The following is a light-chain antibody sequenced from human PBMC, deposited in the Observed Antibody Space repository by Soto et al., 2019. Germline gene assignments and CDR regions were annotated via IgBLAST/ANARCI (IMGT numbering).Light chain of an antibody. CDR2: DAS. CDR1: QSVSSY. J-gene: IGKJ1*01. Sequence: EIVLTQSPATLSSSPGERATLSCRASQSVSSYLAWYQQKPGQAPRLLIYDASDRASGIPARFSGSGSGTDFTLTISSLEPEDFAVYYCQQRSNWPRTFGQGTNLEIK. CDR3: QQRSNWPRT. V-gene: IGKV3-11*01.